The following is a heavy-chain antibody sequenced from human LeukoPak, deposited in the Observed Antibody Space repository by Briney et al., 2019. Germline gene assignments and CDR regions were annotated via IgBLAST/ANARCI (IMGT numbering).Heavy chain of an antibody. Sequence: ASVKVSCKASGYTFTSSDINWVRQATGQGLEWMGWMNPNSGNTGYAQKFQGRVTMTRNTSISTAYMELSSLRSEDTAVYYCARGLTVTTVWYYYYYMDVWGKGTTVTVSS. CDR2: MNPNSGNT. CDR3: ARGLTVTTVWYYYYYMDV. CDR1: GYTFTSSD. D-gene: IGHD4-11*01. J-gene: IGHJ6*03. V-gene: IGHV1-8*01.